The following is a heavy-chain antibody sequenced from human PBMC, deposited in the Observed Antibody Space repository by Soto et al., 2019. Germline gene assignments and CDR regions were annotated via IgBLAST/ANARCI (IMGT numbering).Heavy chain of an antibody. CDR1: GYTFTSYW. J-gene: IGHJ4*02. V-gene: IGHV5-51*01. Sequence: PGESLKISCRGSGYTFTSYWIAWVRQMPGKGLEWMGIIYPGDSDTRYSPSFQGQVTISADRSINTAYLQWNSLKASDTGMYYCARPPQYCSRTSCYGADYWGQGTRVTVS. CDR2: IYPGDSDT. D-gene: IGHD2-2*01. CDR3: ARPPQYCSRTSCYGADY.